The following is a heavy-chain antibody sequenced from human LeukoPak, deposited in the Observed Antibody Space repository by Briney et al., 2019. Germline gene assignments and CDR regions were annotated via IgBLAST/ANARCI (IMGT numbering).Heavy chain of an antibody. J-gene: IGHJ5*02. CDR3: ARGLAKRQSKYPNWFDP. CDR1: GYTFTSYD. D-gene: IGHD6-25*01. CDR2: MNPNSGNT. Sequence: GASVQVSCKASGYTFTSYDINWVRQATGQGLEWMGWMNPNSGNTGYAQKFQGRVTMTRNTSISTAYMELSSLRSEDTAVYYCARGLAKRQSKYPNWFDPWGQGTLVTVSS. V-gene: IGHV1-8*01.